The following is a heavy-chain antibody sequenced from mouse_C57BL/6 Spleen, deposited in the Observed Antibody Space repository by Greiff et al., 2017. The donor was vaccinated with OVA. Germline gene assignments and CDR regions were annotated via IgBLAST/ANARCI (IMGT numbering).Heavy chain of an antibody. J-gene: IGHJ3*01. D-gene: IGHD2-2*01. CDR3: AIMVTTPFAY. CDR2: ISDGGSYT. CDR1: GFTFSSYA. V-gene: IGHV5-4*01. Sequence: EVQGVESGGGLVKPGGSLKLSCAASGFTFSSYAMSWVRQTPEKRLEWVATISDGGSYTYYPDNVKGRFTISRDNAKNNLYLQMSHLKSEDTAMYYCAIMVTTPFAYWGQGTLVTVSA.